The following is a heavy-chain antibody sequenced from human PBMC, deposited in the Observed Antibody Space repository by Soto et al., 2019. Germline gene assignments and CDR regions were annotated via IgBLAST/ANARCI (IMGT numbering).Heavy chain of an antibody. CDR1: GFTFRSYA. D-gene: IGHD4-4*01. J-gene: IGHJ2*01. Sequence: QVQLVESGGGVVQPGRSLRLSCAASGFTFRSYAMHWVRQAPGKGLEWVAVISYDGSNKYDADSVKGRFTISRDNAKNTLDRQMNSRRAEDTAVYYCARPLWRDDYNWCYCELWGRGTLVTVSS. CDR2: ISYDGSNK. V-gene: IGHV3-30-3*01. CDR3: ARPLWRDDYNWCYCEL.